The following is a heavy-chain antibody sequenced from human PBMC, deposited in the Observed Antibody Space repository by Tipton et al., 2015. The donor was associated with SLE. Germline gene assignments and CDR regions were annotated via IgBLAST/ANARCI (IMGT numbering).Heavy chain of an antibody. CDR1: GGSISSYY. CDR3: ARETGSYLRYFDL. J-gene: IGHJ2*01. CDR2: IYYSGST. D-gene: IGHD1-26*01. Sequence: TLSLTCTVSGGSISSYYWSWIRQPPGKGLEWIGYIYYSGSTYYNPSLKSRVTLSVDTSKNQFSLRLSSVTAADTAVYYCARETGSYLRYFDLWGRGTLVTVSS. V-gene: IGHV4-59*12.